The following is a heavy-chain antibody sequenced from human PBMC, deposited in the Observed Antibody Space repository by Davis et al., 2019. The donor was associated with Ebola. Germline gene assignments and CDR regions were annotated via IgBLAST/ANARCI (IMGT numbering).Heavy chain of an antibody. J-gene: IGHJ4*02. CDR2: IYYSGST. V-gene: IGHV4-31*03. CDR1: GGSISSGGYY. D-gene: IGHD6-13*01. CDR3: AMCAGIAAAGIDY. Sequence: SETLSLTCTVSGGSISSGGYYWSWIRQHPGKGLEWIGYIYYSGSTYYNPSLKSRVTISVDTSKNQFSLKLSSVTAADTAVYYCAMCAGIAAAGIDYWGQGTLVTVSS.